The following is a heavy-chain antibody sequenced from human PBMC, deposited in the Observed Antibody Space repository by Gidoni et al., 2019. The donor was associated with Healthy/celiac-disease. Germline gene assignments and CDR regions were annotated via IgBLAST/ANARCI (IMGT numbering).Heavy chain of an antibody. J-gene: IGHJ3*02. D-gene: IGHD4-17*01. CDR1: GGSLSGYY. CDR3: ARWDYGDYEIDAFDI. CDR2: INHSGST. Sequence: QVKLQQWGAGLLKPSETLSLTCAVYGGSLSGYYWSWIRQPPGKGLEWIGEINHSGSTNYNPSLKSRVTISVDTSKNQFSLKLSSVTAADTAVYYCARWDYGDYEIDAFDIWGQGTMVTVSS. V-gene: IGHV4-34*01.